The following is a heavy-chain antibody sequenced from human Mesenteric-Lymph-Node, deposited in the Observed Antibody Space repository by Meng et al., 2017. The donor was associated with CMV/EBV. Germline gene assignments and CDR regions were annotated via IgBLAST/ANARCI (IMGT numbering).Heavy chain of an antibody. V-gene: IGHV3-11*01. CDR1: GFTFTDYY. CDR2: ISPSSTTI. J-gene: IGHJ3*02. D-gene: IGHD2-2*02. CDR3: VKDKGARYQVLYRLFDI. Sequence: GGSLRLSCAASGFTFTDYYMTWVRQAPGKGLEWLSYISPSSTTIYYADSLKGRLTVSRDNAKNSLYLQMNSLRADDTASYYCVKDKGARYQVLYRLFDIWGQGTMVTVSS.